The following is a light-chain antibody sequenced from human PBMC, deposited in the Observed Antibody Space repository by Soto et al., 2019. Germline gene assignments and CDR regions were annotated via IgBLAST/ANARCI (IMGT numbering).Light chain of an antibody. CDR3: QHANTFPLT. CDR2: GAS. V-gene: IGKV1-12*01. CDR1: QGIGNW. Sequence: DIQMTQSPSSVSASVGDRVTITCRASQGIGNWLAWYQQKPGKAPNLLIYGASSLQNGVPSRFGGSGSGTDFTLTISSLQPEDFATYYCQHANTFPLTFGGGTKVEIK. J-gene: IGKJ4*01.